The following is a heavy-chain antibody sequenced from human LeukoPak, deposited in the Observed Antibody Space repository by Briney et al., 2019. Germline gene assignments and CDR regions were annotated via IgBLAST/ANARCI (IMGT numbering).Heavy chain of an antibody. Sequence: PSETLSLTCTVYGDSISSSNYYWGWIRQPPGKRPEWIGSIYYSGTTYHNPSLKSRVTISVDTSRNQFSLKVSSVTDADMAVYYCARQRRYDYYMDVWGKGTTVTVSS. V-gene: IGHV4-39*01. D-gene: IGHD3-9*01. CDR2: IYYSGTT. J-gene: IGHJ6*03. CDR3: ARQRRYDYYMDV. CDR1: GDSISSSNYY.